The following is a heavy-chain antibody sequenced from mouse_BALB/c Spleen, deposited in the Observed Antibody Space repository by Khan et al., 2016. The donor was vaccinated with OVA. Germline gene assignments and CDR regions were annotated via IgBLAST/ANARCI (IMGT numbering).Heavy chain of an antibody. Sequence: QVQLKESGPGLVAPSQSLSITCTVSGFSLTSYGVHWVRQPPGQGLEWLGVIWAGGSTNYNSALMSRLSISRDKSKSQVFLKMNSLQTGDTATYYCARGDGYYEDAMDYWGQGTSVTVSS. D-gene: IGHD2-3*01. J-gene: IGHJ4*01. CDR3: ARGDGYYEDAMDY. CDR2: IWAGGST. V-gene: IGHV2-9*02. CDR1: GFSLTSYG.